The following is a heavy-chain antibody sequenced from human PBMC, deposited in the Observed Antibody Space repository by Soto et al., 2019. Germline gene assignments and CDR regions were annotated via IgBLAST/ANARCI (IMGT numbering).Heavy chain of an antibody. CDR3: AKGAYRGSYWDY. J-gene: IGHJ4*02. D-gene: IGHD1-26*01. V-gene: IGHV3-30*18. CDR1: GFTFSSYG. CDR2: ISYDGSNK. Sequence: QVQLVESGGGVVQPGRSLRLSCAASGFTFSSYGMHWVPQAPGKGLEWVAVISYDGSNKYYADSVKGRLTISRDNSKNTLYLQMNSLRADDTAVYYCAKGAYRGSYWDYGGQGTLATVPS.